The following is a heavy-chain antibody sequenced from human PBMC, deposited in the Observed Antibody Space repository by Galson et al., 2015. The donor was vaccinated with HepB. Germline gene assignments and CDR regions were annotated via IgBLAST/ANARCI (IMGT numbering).Heavy chain of an antibody. V-gene: IGHV3-9*01. D-gene: IGHD2-2*01. CDR2: ISWNSGSI. J-gene: IGHJ6*03. Sequence: SLRLSCAASGFTFDDYAMHWVRQAPGKGLEWVSGISWNSGSIGYADSVKGRFTISRDNAKNSLYLQMNSLRAEDTALYYCAKLGGDCSTTSCRRGYFYCYMDVWGKGTAVTVSS. CDR1: GFTFDDYA. CDR3: AKLGGDCSTTSCRRGYFYCYMDV.